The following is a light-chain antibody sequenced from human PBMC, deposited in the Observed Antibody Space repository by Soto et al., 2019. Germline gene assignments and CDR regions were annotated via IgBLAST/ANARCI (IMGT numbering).Light chain of an antibody. CDR1: QGISSY. CDR3: QQRLTGPWT. CDR2: AAS. J-gene: IGKJ1*01. V-gene: IGKV1-8*01. Sequence: AIRMTQSPSSLSASTGDRVTITCRASQGISSYLAWYQQKPGKAPKLLIYAASTLQSGVPSRFSGSGSGTDLTLTISCLQSEDFATYYCQQRLTGPWTFGQGTRVEI.